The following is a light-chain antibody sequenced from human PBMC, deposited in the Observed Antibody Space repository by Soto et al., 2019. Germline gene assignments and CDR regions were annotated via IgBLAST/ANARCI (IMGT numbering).Light chain of an antibody. V-gene: IGKV3-15*01. CDR1: QSVSSN. Sequence: EIVMTQSPATLSVSPGERATLSCRASQSVSSNLAWYQQKPGQAPRLLIYGASTRATGIPARFSGSGSGTEFTLTISSLPSEDFAVYYCQQYNNWPPDTFGQGNKLEIK. CDR3: QQYNNWPPDT. CDR2: GAS. J-gene: IGKJ2*01.